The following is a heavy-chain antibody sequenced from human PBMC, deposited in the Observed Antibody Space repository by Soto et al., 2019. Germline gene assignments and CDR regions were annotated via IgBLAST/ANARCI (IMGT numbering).Heavy chain of an antibody. CDR3: ARETPRITMIVGGMDV. CDR2: IYYSGST. Sequence: SETLSLTCTVSGGSIYNHYWSWVRQPPGKGLEWIGYIYYSGSTYYNPSLKSRVTISVDASKNQFSLKLSSVTAADTAVYYCARETPRITMIVGGMDVWGQGTTVTVSS. V-gene: IGHV4-59*11. J-gene: IGHJ6*02. CDR1: GGSIYNHY. D-gene: IGHD3-22*01.